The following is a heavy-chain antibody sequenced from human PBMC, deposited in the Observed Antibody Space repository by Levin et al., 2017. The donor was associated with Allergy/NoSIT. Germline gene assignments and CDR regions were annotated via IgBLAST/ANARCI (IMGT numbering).Heavy chain of an antibody. D-gene: IGHD2-15*01. CDR3: AREGYCSGGSCSNYYYYGMDV. V-gene: IGHV1-69*01. CDR1: GGTFSSYA. J-gene: IGHJ6*02. Sequence: KISCKASGGTFSSYAISWVRQAPGQGLEWMGGIIPIFGTANYAQKFQGRVTITADESTSTAYMELSSLRSEDTAVYYCAREGYCSGGSCSNYYYYGMDVWGQGTTVTVSS. CDR2: IIPIFGTA.